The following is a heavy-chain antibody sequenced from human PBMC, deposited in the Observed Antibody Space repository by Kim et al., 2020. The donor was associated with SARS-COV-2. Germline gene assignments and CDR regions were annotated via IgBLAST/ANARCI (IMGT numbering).Heavy chain of an antibody. J-gene: IGHJ5*01. D-gene: IGHD1-7*01. CDR1: GFTFDDYA. V-gene: IGHV3-9*01. CDR2: ISWNSGSI. Sequence: GGSLRLSCAASGFTFDDYAMHWVRQAPGKGLEWVSGISWNSGSIGYADSVKGRFTISRDNAKNSLYLQMNSLRAEDTALSYCAKGAHNWNYLLPGFDSLG. CDR3: AKGAHNWNYLLPGFDS.